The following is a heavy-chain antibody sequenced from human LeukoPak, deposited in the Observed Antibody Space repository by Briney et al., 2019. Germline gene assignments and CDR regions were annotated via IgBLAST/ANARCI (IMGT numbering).Heavy chain of an antibody. J-gene: IGHJ6*02. Sequence: PAHTLSLTCTVSGPSISRYYSRSIRHPPGNGLESIPSIYYSGSTNYNPSLKSRVTLSVDTSKNQLSLKLSSVTAADTAVYYCAGLTAAMGGYYYYGMDVWGQGTTVTVSS. D-gene: IGHD2-2*01. CDR1: GPSISRYY. CDR2: IYYSGST. V-gene: IGHV4-59*07. CDR3: AGLTAAMGGYYYYGMDV.